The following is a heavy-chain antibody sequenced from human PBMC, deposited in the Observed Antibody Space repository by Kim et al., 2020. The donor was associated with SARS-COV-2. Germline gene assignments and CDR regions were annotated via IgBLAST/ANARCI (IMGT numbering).Heavy chain of an antibody. CDR2: IYYSGST. Sequence: SETLSLTCTVSGGSISSGGYYWSWIRQHPGKGLEWIGYIYYSGSTYYNPSLKSRVTISVDTSKNQFSLKLSSVTAADTAVYYCARVNTYYYGSGSAAFDIWGQGTMVTVSS. J-gene: IGHJ3*02. D-gene: IGHD3-10*01. CDR1: GGSISSGGYY. V-gene: IGHV4-31*03. CDR3: ARVNTYYYGSGSAAFDI.